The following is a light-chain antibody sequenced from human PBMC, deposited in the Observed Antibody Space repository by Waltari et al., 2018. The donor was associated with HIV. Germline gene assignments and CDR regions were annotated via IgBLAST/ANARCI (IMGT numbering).Light chain of an antibody. CDR2: RNN. Sequence: QSVLTQPPSASGTSGQRVTISCSGSSSNIGSNYVYWYQQLPGTAPKLHIYRNNQRPSGVPDRFSGSKSGTSASLAISGLRSEDEADYYCAAWDDSLSGRYVFGTGTKVTVL. CDR3: AAWDDSLSGRYV. V-gene: IGLV1-47*01. CDR1: SSNIGSNY. J-gene: IGLJ1*01.